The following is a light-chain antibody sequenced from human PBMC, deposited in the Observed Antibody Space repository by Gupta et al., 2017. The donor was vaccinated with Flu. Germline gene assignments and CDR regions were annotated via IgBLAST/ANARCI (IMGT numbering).Light chain of an antibody. V-gene: IGLV3-21*02. CDR3: YEWDTTTDNTMV. CDR2: VVS. CDR1: NIGSKS. J-gene: IGLJ3*02. Sequence: SYVLTQPPSVSVAPAQTARSTCGGNNIGSKSVHWYQQKPGQSPLLRCFVVSERRAGTPERCSGSTSWNTATTITSTVDAGEEADDDEYEWDTTTDNTMVFGGGTKLTVL.